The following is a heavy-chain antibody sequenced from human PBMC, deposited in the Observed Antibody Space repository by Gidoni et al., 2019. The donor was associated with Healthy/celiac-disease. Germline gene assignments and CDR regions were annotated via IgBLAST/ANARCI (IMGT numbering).Heavy chain of an antibody. CDR3: ARLPWTLSPGPI. D-gene: IGHD1-1*01. CDR1: GGSISSSSHY. J-gene: IGHJ3*02. V-gene: IGHV4-39*01. CDR2: ISYSGSP. Sequence: QLQLQESGPGLVKPSETLSLTCTVSGGSISSSSHYWGWIRQPPGKGLEWIGSISYSGSPYYKPSLKSRATISVDTSKNQFSLQLSSVTAADTAVYYCARLPWTLSPGPIWGQGTMVTVSS.